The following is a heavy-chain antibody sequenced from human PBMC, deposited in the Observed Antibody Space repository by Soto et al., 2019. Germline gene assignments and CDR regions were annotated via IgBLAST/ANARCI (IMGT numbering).Heavy chain of an antibody. CDR1: GGTFSSYA. V-gene: IGHV1-69*06. CDR3: ASSRSGIAAAGTTPFDY. D-gene: IGHD6-13*01. CDR2: IIPIFGTA. J-gene: IGHJ4*02. Sequence: SVKVSCKASGGTFSSYAISWVRQAPGQGLEWMGGIIPIFGTANYAQKFQGRVTITADKSTSTAYMELSSLRSEDTAVYYCASSRSGIAAAGTTPFDYWGQGTLVTVSS.